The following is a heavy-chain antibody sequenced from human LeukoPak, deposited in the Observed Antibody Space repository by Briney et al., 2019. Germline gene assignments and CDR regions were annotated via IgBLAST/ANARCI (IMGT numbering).Heavy chain of an antibody. J-gene: IGHJ4*02. CDR1: GFTFSSYA. Sequence: GGSLRLSCAASGFTFSSYAMSWVRQAPGKGLEWVSAISGSGGSTYYADSVKGRFTISRDNSKNTLYLQMNSLRAEDTAEYYCAKISRIAVAGNVDYWGQGTLVTVSS. V-gene: IGHV3-23*01. CDR2: ISGSGGST. CDR3: AKISRIAVAGNVDY. D-gene: IGHD6-19*01.